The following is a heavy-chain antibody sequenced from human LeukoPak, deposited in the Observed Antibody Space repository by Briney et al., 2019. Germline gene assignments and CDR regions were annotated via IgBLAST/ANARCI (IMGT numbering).Heavy chain of an antibody. Sequence: SETLSLTCAVSGGSISSYYWSWIRQPPGKGLEWIGYIYYSGSTNYNPSLKSRVTISVDTSKNQFSLKLSSVTAADTAVYYCARLAGFGVSKPNWYFDLWGRGTLVTVSS. V-gene: IGHV4-59*08. CDR3: ARLAGFGVSKPNWYFDL. CDR2: IYYSGST. J-gene: IGHJ2*01. CDR1: GGSISSYY. D-gene: IGHD3-3*01.